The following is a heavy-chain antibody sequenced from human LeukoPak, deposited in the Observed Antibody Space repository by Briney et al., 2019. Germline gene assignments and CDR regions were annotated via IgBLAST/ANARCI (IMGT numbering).Heavy chain of an antibody. Sequence: GGSLRLSCAASGFTFSSYGMHWVRQAPGKGLEWVAVISYDGSNKYYADSVKGRFTISRDNSENTLYLQMNSLRAEDTAVYYCAKDGVTTIMGGYFDYWGQGTLVTVSS. CDR2: ISYDGSNK. J-gene: IGHJ4*02. CDR3: AKDGVTTIMGGYFDY. D-gene: IGHD5-12*01. CDR1: GFTFSSYG. V-gene: IGHV3-30*18.